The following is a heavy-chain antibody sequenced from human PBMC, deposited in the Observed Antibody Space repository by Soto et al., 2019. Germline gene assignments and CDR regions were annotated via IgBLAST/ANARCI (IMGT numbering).Heavy chain of an antibody. CDR3: AREASPSYYFDY. V-gene: IGHV1-69*06. CDR2: IIPIFGTA. J-gene: IGHJ4*02. D-gene: IGHD3-16*02. CDR1: GGTFSSYA. Sequence: SVKVSCKASGGTFSSYAISWVRQAPGQGLEWMGGIIPIFGTANYAQKFQGRVTITADKSTSTAYMELSSLRSEDTAVYYCAREASPSYYFDYWGQGTLVTVS.